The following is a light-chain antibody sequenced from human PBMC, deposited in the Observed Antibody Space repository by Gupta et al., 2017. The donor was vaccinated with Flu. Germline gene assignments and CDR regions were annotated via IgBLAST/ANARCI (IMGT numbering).Light chain of an antibody. CDR3: QAWDSNTEV. CDR2: EDD. J-gene: IGLJ1*01. V-gene: IGLV3-1*01. CDR1: KLGDKY. Sequence: SYELTQPPSVSVSPGQTASITCSGDKLGDKYVCWYQQKTGQSPVLVIYEDDKRPSAIPERFSGSNSGNTATLTISGTQAMDEADYYCQAWDSNTEVFGPGTKVTVL.